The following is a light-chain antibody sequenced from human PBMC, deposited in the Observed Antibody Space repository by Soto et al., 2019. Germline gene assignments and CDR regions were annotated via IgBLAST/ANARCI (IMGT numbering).Light chain of an antibody. CDR2: GVS. CDR1: HGVNSGY. Sequence: EIVLSQSPGTLSLSPGERATLSCRASHGVNSGYLAWYQHKRGQAPRLLIYGVSARAIGIPARFSGSGSGTDSTLTISSLEPEDFAVYYCQQRSNWPPIFGQGTRLEVK. J-gene: IGKJ5*01. V-gene: IGKV3-11*01. CDR3: QQRSNWPPI.